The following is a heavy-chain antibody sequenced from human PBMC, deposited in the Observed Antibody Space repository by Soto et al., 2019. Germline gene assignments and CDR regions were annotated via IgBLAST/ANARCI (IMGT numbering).Heavy chain of an antibody. CDR3: ARDFLRGYGPDY. D-gene: IGHD2-15*01. CDR1: GFTFSTYN. J-gene: IGHJ4*02. Sequence: GGSLRLSCAASGFTFSTYNMNWVRQAPGKGLEWVSYIRGSGAIYYADSVQGRLTMSRDNAKNSLYLQMNSLRAEDTAVYYCARDFLRGYGPDYWGQGTLVTVSS. V-gene: IGHV3-48*01. CDR2: IRGSGAI.